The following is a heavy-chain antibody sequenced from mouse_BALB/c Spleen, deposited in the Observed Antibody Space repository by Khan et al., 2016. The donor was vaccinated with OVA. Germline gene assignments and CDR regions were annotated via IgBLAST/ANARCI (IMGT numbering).Heavy chain of an antibody. CDR2: INPSNGGT. CDR1: GYTFTSYY. D-gene: IGHD3-1*01. J-gene: IGHJ3*01. V-gene: IGHV1S81*02. Sequence: QVQLQQPGAELVKPGASVKLSCKASGYTFTSYYIYWVKQRPGQGLEWIGGINPSNGGTYFNEKFESKATLTVDKSYSTAFMQVSSLTSADSAVYYCTRSGGAAFAYWGQGTLVTVSA. CDR3: TRSGGAAFAY.